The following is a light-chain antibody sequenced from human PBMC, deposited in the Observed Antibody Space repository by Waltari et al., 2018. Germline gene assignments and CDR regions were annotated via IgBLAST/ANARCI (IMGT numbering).Light chain of an antibody. CDR1: SSDVGSYNL. CDR2: EGS. V-gene: IGLV2-23*01. J-gene: IGLJ2*01. CDR3: CSYAGSSTDVV. Sequence: QSALTQPASVSGYPGPPITISCTGTSSDVGSYNLVAWYQQPPGKAPKLMIYEGSKRPSGVSNRFSGSKSGNTASLTISGLQAEDEADYYCCSYAGSSTDVVFGGGTKLTVL.